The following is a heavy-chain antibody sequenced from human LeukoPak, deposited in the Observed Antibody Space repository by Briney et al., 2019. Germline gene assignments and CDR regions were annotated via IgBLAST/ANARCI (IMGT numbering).Heavy chain of an antibody. CDR2: IIPIFGIA. D-gene: IGHD2-21*02. J-gene: IGHJ6*02. V-gene: IGHV1-69*04. CDR1: GGTFSSYA. Sequence: ASVKVSCKASGGTFSSYAISWVRQAPGQGLEWMGRIIPIFGIANYAQKFQGRVTITADKSTGTAYMELSSLRSEDTAVYYCATYQPLLFYYGMDVWGQGTTVTVSS. CDR3: ATYQPLLFYYGMDV.